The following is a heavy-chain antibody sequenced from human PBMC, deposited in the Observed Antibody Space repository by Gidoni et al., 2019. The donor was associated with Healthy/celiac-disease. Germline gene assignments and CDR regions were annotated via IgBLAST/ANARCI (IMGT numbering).Heavy chain of an antibody. Sequence: QLQLQESGPGLVQPSETLSLTCTVSGGSLSSSRYYWGWIRQPPGKGLEWIGSIYYSGSTYYNPSLKSRVTISVDTSKNQFSLKLSSVTAADTAVYYCARDSGVGDNRGGKFDPWGQGTLVTVSS. D-gene: IGHD1-26*01. J-gene: IGHJ5*02. CDR3: ARDSGVGDNRGGKFDP. CDR1: GGSLSSSRYY. V-gene: IGHV4-39*07. CDR2: IYYSGST.